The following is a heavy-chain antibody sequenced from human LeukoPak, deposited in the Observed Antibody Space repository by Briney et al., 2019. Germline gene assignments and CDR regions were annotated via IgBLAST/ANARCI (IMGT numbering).Heavy chain of an antibody. CDR1: GVSISSSNSY. Sequence: SETLSLTCTVSGVSISSSNSYRGWIRQPPGKGLQWIGSLCYGENTYYNPSLKSRVTISVDTSKNQFSLKLSSVTAADTAVYYCARESTRLGAEYFQHWGQGTLVTVSS. J-gene: IGHJ1*01. CDR3: ARESTRLGAEYFQH. CDR2: LCYGENT. V-gene: IGHV4-39*07.